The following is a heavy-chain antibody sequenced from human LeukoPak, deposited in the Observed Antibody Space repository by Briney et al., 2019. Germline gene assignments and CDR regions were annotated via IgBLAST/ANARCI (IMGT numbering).Heavy chain of an antibody. D-gene: IGHD3-10*01. V-gene: IGHV4-38-2*02. J-gene: IGHJ4*02. CDR3: ARDYYGSGGPLDY. CDR2: IYHSGST. CDR1: GYSITSGYY. Sequence: KTSETLSLTCTVSGYSITSGYYWGWIRQPPGKGLEWIGSIYHSGSTHYNPSLNSRVTMSVDTSKNLVSLKVSSVTAADTAVYYCARDYYGSGGPLDYWGQGTLVTVSS.